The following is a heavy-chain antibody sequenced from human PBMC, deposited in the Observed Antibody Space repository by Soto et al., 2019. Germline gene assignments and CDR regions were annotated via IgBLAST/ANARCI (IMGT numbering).Heavy chain of an antibody. CDR3: AKARLWGGDGYNSYYYNAMDV. J-gene: IGHJ6*02. V-gene: IGHV3-48*01. D-gene: IGHD3-16*01. CDR2: ISSSGRTI. Sequence: PGGSLRLSCAASGFTFSSYSMNWVRQAPGKGLEWVSYISSSGRTIYYADSVKGRFTISRDNAKNSLYLQMNSLRPEDTALYYCAKARLWGGDGYNSYYYNAMDVWGQGTTVTVSS. CDR1: GFTFSSYS.